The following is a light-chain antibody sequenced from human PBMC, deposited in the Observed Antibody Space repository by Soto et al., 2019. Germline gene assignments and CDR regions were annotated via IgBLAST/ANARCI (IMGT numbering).Light chain of an antibody. CDR3: QQYNNWPRT. CDR2: GAS. V-gene: IGKV3-15*01. J-gene: IGKJ1*01. CDR1: QTVSSN. Sequence: EIVMTQSPATLSVSPGERATLSCRASQTVSSNLAWYQQKPGQAPRLLIYGASTRALGIPARFSGSGSGTEFTLTIGSLQSEDFAVYYCQQYNNWPRTFGQGTKVEIK.